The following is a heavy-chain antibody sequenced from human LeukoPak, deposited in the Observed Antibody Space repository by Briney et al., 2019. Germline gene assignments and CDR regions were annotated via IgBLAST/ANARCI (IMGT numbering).Heavy chain of an antibody. CDR1: GGSFSGYY. V-gene: IGHV4-34*01. D-gene: IGHD3-22*01. J-gene: IGHJ4*02. Sequence: SETLSLTCAVYGGSFSGYYWSWIRQPPGKGLEWIGEINHSGSTNYNPSLKSRVTISVDTSKNQFSLKLSSVTAADTAVYYCARHSITYYYDSSGYYWISTSGIFDYWGQGTLVTVSS. CDR2: INHSGST. CDR3: ARHSITYYYDSSGYYWISTSGIFDY.